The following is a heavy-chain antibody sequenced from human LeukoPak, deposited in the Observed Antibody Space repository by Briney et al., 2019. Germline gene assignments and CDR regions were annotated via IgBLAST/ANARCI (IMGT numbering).Heavy chain of an antibody. CDR2: IYYSGST. Sequence: SETLSLTCTVSGGSISSYYWSWIRQPPGKGLEWIGYIYYSGSTNYNPSLESRVTISVDTSKNQFSLKLSSVTAADTAVYYCARGSGYALDYWGQGTLVTVSS. CDR1: GGSISSYY. CDR3: ARGSGYALDY. J-gene: IGHJ4*02. D-gene: IGHD5-12*01. V-gene: IGHV4-59*01.